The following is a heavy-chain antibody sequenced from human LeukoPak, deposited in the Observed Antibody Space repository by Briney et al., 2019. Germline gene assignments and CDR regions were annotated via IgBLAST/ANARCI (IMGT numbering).Heavy chain of an antibody. J-gene: IGHJ3*02. CDR1: GGSISSYY. V-gene: IGHV4-59*08. CDR2: IYYIGST. CDR3: ARRLLRTPSAFDI. D-gene: IGHD2-15*01. Sequence: SETLSLTCTVSGGSISSYYWSWIRQPPGKGLEWIGYIYYIGSTNYNPSLKSRVTISVDTSKNQFSLELSSVTAADTAVYYCARRLLRTPSAFDIWGQGTMVTVSS.